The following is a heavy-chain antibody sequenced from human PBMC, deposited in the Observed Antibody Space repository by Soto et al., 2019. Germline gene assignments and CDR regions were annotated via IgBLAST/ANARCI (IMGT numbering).Heavy chain of an antibody. CDR3: AKHLWYGESVFDP. Sequence: PGGSLRLSCAASGFSFSNYGMSWVRQAPGKGLEWVATIRGSAATANHADSVKGRFTVSRDNSKNTLYLQMDTLRVEGTAVYYCAKHLWYGESVFDPWGQGTLVTVSS. J-gene: IGHJ5*02. D-gene: IGHD3-10*01. CDR1: GFSFSNYG. V-gene: IGHV3-23*01. CDR2: IRGSAATA.